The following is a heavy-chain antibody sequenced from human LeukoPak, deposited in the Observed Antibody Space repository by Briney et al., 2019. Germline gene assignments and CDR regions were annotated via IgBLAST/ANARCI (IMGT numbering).Heavy chain of an antibody. CDR2: IQAKAYGGAT. J-gene: IGHJ4*02. CDR1: GFTFGDYT. CDR3: TRAPHPRCSSSGCYLDY. V-gene: IGHV3-49*04. Sequence: GGSLRLSCSTSGFTFGDYTMSWVRQAPGKGLEWVGFIQAKAYGGATKYAASVNGRFSISRDDSQSVANLQMNDLKTEDTAVYYCTRAPHPRCSSSGCYLDYWGQGTLVTVSS. D-gene: IGHD2-2*01.